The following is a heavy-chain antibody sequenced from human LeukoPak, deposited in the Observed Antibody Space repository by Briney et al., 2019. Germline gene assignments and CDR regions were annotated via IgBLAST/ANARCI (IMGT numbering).Heavy chain of an antibody. CDR2: IKSKGDGETI. J-gene: IGHJ4*02. CDR1: GFTFTNAG. D-gene: IGHD3-10*01. V-gene: IGHV3-15*01. CDR3: TTDLGLTMIRGVIVY. Sequence: SGGSLRLSCAASGFTFTNAGMSWVRQAPGKGLEWVGRIKSKGDGETIDNAAPVKGRFTMSRHDSKATLYLQMNSLKAEDTAVYYCTTDLGLTMIRGVIVYWGQGALVTVSS.